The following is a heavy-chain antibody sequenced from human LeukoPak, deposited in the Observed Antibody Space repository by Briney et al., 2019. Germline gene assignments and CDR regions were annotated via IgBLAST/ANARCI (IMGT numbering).Heavy chain of an antibody. D-gene: IGHD2-2*01. Sequence: PSETLSLTCTVSGGSISSYYWSWIRQPPGKGLEWIGYIYYSGSTNYNPSLKSRVTISVDTSKNQFSLKLSSVTAADTAVYYCARDPPHGGSTSWGQGTLVTVSS. CDR2: IYYSGST. V-gene: IGHV4-59*01. CDR3: ARDPPHGGSTS. J-gene: IGHJ4*02. CDR1: GGSISSYY.